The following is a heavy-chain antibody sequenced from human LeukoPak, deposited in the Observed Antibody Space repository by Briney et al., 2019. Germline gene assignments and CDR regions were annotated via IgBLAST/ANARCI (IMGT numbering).Heavy chain of an antibody. J-gene: IGHJ4*02. CDR1: GFTFSNYW. D-gene: IGHD3-16*01. CDR3: AISAGRGLWGGYFDY. Sequence: PGGSLRLSCAASGFTFSNYWMSWVRQAPGKGLEWIGSIYYSGSTYYNPSLRSRVTISADTSKNQLSLKLSSVTAADTAVFYCAISAGRGLWGGYFDYWGQGILVTVSS. V-gene: IGHV4-59*05. CDR2: IYYSGST.